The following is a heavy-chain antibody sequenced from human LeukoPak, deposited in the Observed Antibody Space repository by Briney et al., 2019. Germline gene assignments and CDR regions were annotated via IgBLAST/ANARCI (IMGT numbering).Heavy chain of an antibody. V-gene: IGHV1-46*01. D-gene: IGHD1-26*01. J-gene: IGHJ4*02. CDR1: GYTFTSYD. CDR3: ARVGGNYPIN. Sequence: ASVKVSCKASGYTFTSYDINWVRQAPGQGLEWMGIINPSGGSTSYAQKFQGRVTMTRDTSTSTVYMELSSLRSDDTAVYYCARVGGNYPINWGQGSLVTVSS. CDR2: INPSGGST.